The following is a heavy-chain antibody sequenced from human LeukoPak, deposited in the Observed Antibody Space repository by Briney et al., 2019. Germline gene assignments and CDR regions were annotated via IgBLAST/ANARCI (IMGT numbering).Heavy chain of an antibody. D-gene: IGHD6-13*01. CDR1: GGSISTYY. Sequence: SETLSLTCTVSGGSISTYYWSWIRQPPGKGLEWIGNIYYSGSTNYNPSLKSRVTISVDTSNNQFSLRLSSVTAADTAVYYCARHETSSSWTSSFDYWGQGTLVTVSS. CDR3: ARHETSSSWTSSFDY. J-gene: IGHJ4*02. V-gene: IGHV4-59*08. CDR2: IYYSGST.